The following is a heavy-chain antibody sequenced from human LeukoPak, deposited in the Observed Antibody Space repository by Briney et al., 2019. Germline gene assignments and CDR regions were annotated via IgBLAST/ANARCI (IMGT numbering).Heavy chain of an antibody. V-gene: IGHV4-4*02. Sequence: PSETLSLTCDVSGGSIDSTNWWSWVRQPPGKGLEWIGEIYHSGSTNYSPSLKSRVTISVDKSKNQFSLKLSSVTAADTAVYYCARLGRNYDFWSGYIFDYWGQGTLVTVSS. J-gene: IGHJ4*02. CDR3: ARLGRNYDFWSGYIFDY. D-gene: IGHD3-3*01. CDR2: IYHSGST. CDR1: GGSIDSTNW.